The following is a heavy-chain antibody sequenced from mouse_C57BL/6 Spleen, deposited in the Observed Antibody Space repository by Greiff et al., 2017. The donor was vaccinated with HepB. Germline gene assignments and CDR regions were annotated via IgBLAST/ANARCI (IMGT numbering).Heavy chain of an antibody. J-gene: IGHJ4*01. CDR1: GYAFSSYW. CDR3: ASPPTMDY. V-gene: IGHV1-80*01. CDR2: IYPGDGDT. Sequence: VHLVESGAELVKPGASVKISCKASGYAFSSYWMNWVKQRPGKGLEWIGQIYPGDGDTNYNGKFKGKATLTADNSSSTAYMQLSTLTSEDSAVYFCASPPTMDYWGQGTSVTVSS.